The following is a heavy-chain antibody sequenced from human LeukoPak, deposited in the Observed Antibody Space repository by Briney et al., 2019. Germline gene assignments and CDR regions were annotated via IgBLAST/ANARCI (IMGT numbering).Heavy chain of an antibody. J-gene: IGHJ2*01. CDR2: ISYDGSNK. D-gene: IGHD4-17*01. CDR1: GFTFSSYA. V-gene: IGHV3-30*04. CDR3: ARDLYGDYSGYFDL. Sequence: GRSLRLSCAASGFTFSSYAMHWVRQAPGKGLEWVAVISYDGSNKYYADSVKGRFTISRDNSKNTLYLQMNSLRAEDTAVYYCARDLYGDYSGYFDLWGRGTLVTVSS.